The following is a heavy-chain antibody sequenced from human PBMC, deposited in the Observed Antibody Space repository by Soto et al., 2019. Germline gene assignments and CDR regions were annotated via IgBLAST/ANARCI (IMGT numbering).Heavy chain of an antibody. CDR2: VFYTGRA. D-gene: IGHD2-21*02. J-gene: IGHJ6*02. V-gene: IGHV4-59*01. Sequence: SETLSLTCTVSGGSLGSYYWSWIRQPPGKGLEWIGYVFYTGRANYNSSLKIRVSISLDTSNYQFSLKLSSVTAADTAVYYCARDGDGRLTATPSYYNGMDVWGRGTTVTVSS. CDR3: ARDGDGRLTATPSYYNGMDV. CDR1: GGSLGSYY.